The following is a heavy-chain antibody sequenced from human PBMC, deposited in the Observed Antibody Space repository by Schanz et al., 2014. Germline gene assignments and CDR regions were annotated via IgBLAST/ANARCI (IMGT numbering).Heavy chain of an antibody. Sequence: QVQVVQSGGGLVKPGGSLRLSCAASGFVFGDYYMTWIRQAPGKGLEWVSYVSRSTPDIYYADSVKGRFTISRDNTKNSLFLQLNSLRAEDTAVYYCAASSGWHPSTDYWGQGTLVTVSS. D-gene: IGHD6-19*01. V-gene: IGHV3-11*06. CDR1: GFVFGDYY. CDR2: VSRSTPDI. CDR3: AASSGWHPSTDY. J-gene: IGHJ4*02.